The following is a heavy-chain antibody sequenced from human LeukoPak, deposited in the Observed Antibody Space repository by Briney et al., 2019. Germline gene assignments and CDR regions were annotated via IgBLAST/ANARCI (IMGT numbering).Heavy chain of an antibody. D-gene: IGHD3-22*01. CDR3: ARQYYDSTGYYYFDY. J-gene: IGHJ4*02. V-gene: IGHV4-39*01. CDR1: GDFNTGSTYY. Sequence: SETLSLTCTVSGDFNTGSTYYWGWIRQPPGKGLEWIGSMYYSGSTYSNPSLRSRVTMSADTSKNQFSLNLKSVTAADTAVYYCARQYYDSTGYYYFDYWGQGTLVTVSS. CDR2: MYYSGST.